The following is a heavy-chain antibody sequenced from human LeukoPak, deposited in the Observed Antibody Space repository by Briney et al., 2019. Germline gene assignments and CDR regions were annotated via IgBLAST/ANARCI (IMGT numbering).Heavy chain of an antibody. Sequence: GGSLRLSCAASGFTFSSYAMSWVRQAPGKGLEWVSGISWNSGSIGYADSVKGRFTISRDNSKNTLYLQMNSLRPEDTAVYYCAKVRVVFNWNYAYYYDYWGQGTLVTVSS. D-gene: IGHD1-7*01. CDR3: AKVRVVFNWNYAYYYDY. CDR1: GFTFSSYA. J-gene: IGHJ4*02. V-gene: IGHV3-23*01. CDR2: ISWNSGSI.